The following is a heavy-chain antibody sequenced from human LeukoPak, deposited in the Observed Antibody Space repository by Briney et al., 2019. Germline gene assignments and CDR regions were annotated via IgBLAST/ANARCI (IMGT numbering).Heavy chain of an antibody. Sequence: SETLSLTCTVSGGSISTYYWSWIRQSPEKGLEWIGNIFHSGDTYYNPSLESRVTISVDTSKSQFSLKLSSVTAADTAVYYCARALGGSSWDFDYWGQGTLVTVSS. CDR2: IFHSGDT. CDR1: GGSISTYY. V-gene: IGHV4-59*08. J-gene: IGHJ4*02. CDR3: ARALGGSSWDFDY. D-gene: IGHD6-13*01.